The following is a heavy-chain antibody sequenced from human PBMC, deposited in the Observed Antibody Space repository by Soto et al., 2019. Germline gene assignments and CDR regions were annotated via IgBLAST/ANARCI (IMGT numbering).Heavy chain of an antibody. J-gene: IGHJ5*02. CDR2: ISAYNGNT. CDR3: AYVGYDSSGYRGNWFDP. Sequence: ASVKLSCKASGYSFTSYGISWVRQAPGQGLEWMGWISAYNGNTNYAQKLQGRVTMTTDTSTSTAYMELRSLRSDDTAVYYCAYVGYDSSGYRGNWFDPWGQGTLVTVSS. D-gene: IGHD3-22*01. V-gene: IGHV1-18*01. CDR1: GYSFTSYG.